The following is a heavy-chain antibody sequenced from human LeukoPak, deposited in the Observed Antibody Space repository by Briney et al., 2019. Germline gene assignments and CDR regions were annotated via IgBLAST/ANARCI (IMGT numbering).Heavy chain of an antibody. Sequence: GGSLRLSCAASGFTFSNAWMSWVRQAPGKGPEWVGRIKSKTDGGTTDYAAPVKGRFTISRDDSKNTLYLQMNSLSTEDTAVYCCTTDSPYGSGTWGQGTLVTVSS. CDR3: TTDSPYGSGT. J-gene: IGHJ4*02. CDR2: IKSKTDGGTT. V-gene: IGHV3-15*01. D-gene: IGHD3-10*01. CDR1: GFTFSNAW.